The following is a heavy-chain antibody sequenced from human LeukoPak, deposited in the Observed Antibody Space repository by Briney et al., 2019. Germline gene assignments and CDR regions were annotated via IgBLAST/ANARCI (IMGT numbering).Heavy chain of an antibody. CDR1: GGTFSSYA. Sequence: ASVKVSCKASGGTFSSYAISWVRQAPGQGLEWMGGIIPIFGTANYAQKFQGRVTITADESTSTAYMELSSLRSEYTAVYYCARRATHDAFDIWGQGTMVTVSS. V-gene: IGHV1-69*13. D-gene: IGHD1-26*01. J-gene: IGHJ3*02. CDR2: IIPIFGTA. CDR3: ARRATHDAFDI.